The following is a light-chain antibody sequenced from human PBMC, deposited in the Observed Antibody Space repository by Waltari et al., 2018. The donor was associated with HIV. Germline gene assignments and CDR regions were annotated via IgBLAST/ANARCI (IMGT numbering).Light chain of an antibody. Sequence: QSALTQPASVSGSPAQSVTIPCTGYKVDISYYNVLSWYQHIPVQSPRLLLTAINSPPSGISYRFSGSRSDNTASLTISGLQPEDEADYYCTSYIPNSPFPYLFGTGTHVTVL. V-gene: IGLV2-14*01. CDR2: AIN. J-gene: IGLJ1*01. CDR3: TSYIPNSPFPYL. CDR1: KVDISYYNV.